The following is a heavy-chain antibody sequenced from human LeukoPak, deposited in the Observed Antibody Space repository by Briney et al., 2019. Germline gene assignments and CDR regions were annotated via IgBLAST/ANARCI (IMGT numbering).Heavy chain of an antibody. V-gene: IGHV4-39*07. D-gene: IGHD6-13*01. CDR2: IYYSGST. J-gene: IGHJ2*01. CDR3: ARVSSSWYQDWYFDR. CDR1: GVSISSSSYY. Sequence: SETLSLTCTVSGVSISSSSYYWGWIRQPPGKGLEWIGSIYYSGSTYYNPSLKSRVTMSVDTSKNQFSLKLTSVTAADTAVYYCARVSSSWYQDWYFDRWGRGTLVTVSS.